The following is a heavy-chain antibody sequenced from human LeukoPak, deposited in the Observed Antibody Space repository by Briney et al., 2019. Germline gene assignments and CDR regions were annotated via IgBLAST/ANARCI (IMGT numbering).Heavy chain of an antibody. V-gene: IGHV4-30-2*01. CDR2: IYHSGST. CDR3: ASGVSSGYFRYFDY. Sequence: PSETLSLTCAVSGGSISSGGYSWSWIRQPPGKGLEWIGYIYHSGSTYYNPSLKSRVTISVDRSKNQFSLKLSSVTAADTAVYYCASGVSSGYFRYFDYWGQGTLVTVSS. J-gene: IGHJ4*02. D-gene: IGHD3-22*01. CDR1: GGSISSGGYS.